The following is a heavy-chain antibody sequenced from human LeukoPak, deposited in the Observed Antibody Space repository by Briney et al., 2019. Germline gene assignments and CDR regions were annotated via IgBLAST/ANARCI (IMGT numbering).Heavy chain of an antibody. CDR1: GYTFTNYA. D-gene: IGHD3-22*01. CDR3: ARGGYYYDSSGSPRAWFDP. CDR2: INAGNGNT. J-gene: IGHJ5*02. V-gene: IGHV1-3*01. Sequence: ASVKVSCKASGYTFTNYAMHWVRQAPGQRLEWMGWINAGNGNTKYSQRFQGRVTMTRNTSISTAYMELSSLRSEDTAVYYCARGGYYYDSSGSPRAWFDPWGQGTLVTVSS.